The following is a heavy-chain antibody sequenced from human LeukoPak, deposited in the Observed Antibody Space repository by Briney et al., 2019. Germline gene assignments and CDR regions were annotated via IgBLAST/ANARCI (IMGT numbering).Heavy chain of an antibody. J-gene: IGHJ4*02. D-gene: IGHD3-3*01. CDR2: ISYDGSNK. Sequence: PGGSLRLSCAASGFTFSSYEMNWVRQAPGKGLEWVAVISYDGSNKYYADSVKGRFTISRDNSKNTLYLQMNSLRAEDTAVYYCAREGSTDFWSAYSVYYFDYWGQGTLVTVSS. CDR1: GFTFSSYE. CDR3: AREGSTDFWSAYSVYYFDY. V-gene: IGHV3-30*04.